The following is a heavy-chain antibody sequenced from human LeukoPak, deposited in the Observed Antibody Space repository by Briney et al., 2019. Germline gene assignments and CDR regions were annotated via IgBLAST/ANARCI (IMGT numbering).Heavy chain of an antibody. V-gene: IGHV3-33*01. CDR1: GFNFFTYG. J-gene: IGHJ5*02. Sequence: GGSLRLSCAASGFNFFTYGMHWVRQAPGKGLEWVAVIWYDGSNKYYADSVKGRFTISRDNSKSTLSLQMNSLRAEDTAVYYCARDWNWFDPWGQGTLVTVSS. CDR3: ARDWNWFDP. CDR2: IWYDGSNK.